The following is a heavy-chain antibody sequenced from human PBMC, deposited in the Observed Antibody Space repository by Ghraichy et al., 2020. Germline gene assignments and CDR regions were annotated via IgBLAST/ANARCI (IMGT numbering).Heavy chain of an antibody. CDR2: ISGSGGST. J-gene: IGHJ2*01. CDR3: AKVIKWFIVVVKRNNWYFDL. V-gene: IGHV3-23*01. Sequence: GGSLRLSCAASGFTFSSYAMSWVRQAPGKGLEWVSAISGSGGSTYYADSVKGRFTISRDNSKNTLYLQMNSLRAEDTAVYYCAKVIKWFIVVVKRNNWYFDLWGRGTLVTVSS. D-gene: IGHD3-22*01. CDR1: GFTFSSYA.